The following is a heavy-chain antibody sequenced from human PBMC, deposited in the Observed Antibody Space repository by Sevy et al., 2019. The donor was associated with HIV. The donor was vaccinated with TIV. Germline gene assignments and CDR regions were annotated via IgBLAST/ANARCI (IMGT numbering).Heavy chain of an antibody. CDR3: AKRRVQSGLSGGGANYGMDV. Sequence: GGSLRLSCAASGFPFSNYAMSWVRQAPGKGLEWVSTLIGGGSRTYNADSVTGRFIISRDNSRNTLYLQMNSLRAQDTAIYYCAKRRVQSGLSGGGANYGMDVWGRGTTVTVSS. J-gene: IGHJ6*02. CDR1: GFPFSNYA. CDR2: LIGGGSRT. V-gene: IGHV3-23*01. D-gene: IGHD2-15*01.